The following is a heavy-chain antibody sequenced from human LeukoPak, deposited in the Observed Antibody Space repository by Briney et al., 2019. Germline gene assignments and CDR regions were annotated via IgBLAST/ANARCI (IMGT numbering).Heavy chain of an antibody. V-gene: IGHV1-18*01. J-gene: IGHJ6*03. CDR1: GYTFTSYG. CDR3: ARDVQQLAFYYYYYMDV. D-gene: IGHD6-13*01. Sequence: RASVKVSCKASGYTFTSYGISWVRQAPGQGLEWMGWISAYNGNTNYAQKLQGRVTMTTDTSTNTAYMELRSLRSDDTAVYYCARDVQQLAFYYYYYMDVWGKGTTVTVSS. CDR2: ISAYNGNT.